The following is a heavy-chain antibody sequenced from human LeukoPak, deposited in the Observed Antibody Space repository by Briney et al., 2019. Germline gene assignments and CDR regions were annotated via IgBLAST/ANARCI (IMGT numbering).Heavy chain of an antibody. J-gene: IGHJ5*02. CDR3: ARGNDFWSARGAGYNWFDP. Sequence: SQTLSLTCTVSGGSISSGDYYWSWIRQPPGKGLEWIGYIYYSGSTYYNPSLKSRVTISVDTSKNQFSLKLSSVTAADTAVYYCARGNDFWSARGAGYNWFDPWGQGTLVTVSS. V-gene: IGHV4-30-4*08. CDR1: GGSISSGDYY. CDR2: IYYSGST. D-gene: IGHD3-3*01.